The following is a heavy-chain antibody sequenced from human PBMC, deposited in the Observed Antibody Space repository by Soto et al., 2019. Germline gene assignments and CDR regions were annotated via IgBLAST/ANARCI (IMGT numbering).Heavy chain of an antibody. CDR3: ARLVGYYDSSGYFDY. CDR1: NDSINSGDYY. J-gene: IGHJ4*02. V-gene: IGHV4-30-4*01. D-gene: IGHD3-22*01. CDR2: IDFTGTT. Sequence: QVQLQESGPGLVKPSQTLSLTCTVSNDSINSGDYYWSWIRQPPGKGLQWIGYIDFTGTTSYNPSLKSRFAISVDTSKNQFSLRLTSVTAADTAFYYCARLVGYYDSSGYFDYWGQGTLVTVSS.